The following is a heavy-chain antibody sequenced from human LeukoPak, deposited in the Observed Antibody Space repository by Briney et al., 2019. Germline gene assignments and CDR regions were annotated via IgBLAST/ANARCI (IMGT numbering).Heavy chain of an antibody. Sequence: GGSLRLSCAASGFTFSSYAMSWVRQAPGKGLEWLSAISGSGGSTYYADSVKGRFTISRDNSKNTLYLQMNSLRAEDTAVYYCAKDRIQLWLKGSRDAFDIWGQGTMVTVSS. D-gene: IGHD5-18*01. J-gene: IGHJ3*02. CDR3: AKDRIQLWLKGSRDAFDI. V-gene: IGHV3-23*01. CDR1: GFTFSSYA. CDR2: ISGSGGST.